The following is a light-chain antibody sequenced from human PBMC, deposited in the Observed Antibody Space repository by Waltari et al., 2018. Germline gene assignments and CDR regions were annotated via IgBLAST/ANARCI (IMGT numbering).Light chain of an antibody. CDR2: DTS. CDR1: QSVDRY. Sequence: ETVLTQSPATLSLSPGERATLSCRASQSVDRYLAWYQQKPGQAPRLLIYDTSNRATGTPARFSGSGSWTDFTLTISSLEPEDFAVYYCQQRKNWPPLTFGGGTKVEIK. V-gene: IGKV3-11*01. CDR3: QQRKNWPPLT. J-gene: IGKJ4*01.